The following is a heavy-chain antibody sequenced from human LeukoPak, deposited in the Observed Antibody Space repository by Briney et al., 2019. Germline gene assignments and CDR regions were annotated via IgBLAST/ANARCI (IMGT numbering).Heavy chain of an antibody. J-gene: IGHJ5*02. Sequence: SQTLSLTCTVSGGSISSGSYYWSWIRQPAGKGLEWIGRIYTSGSTNYNPSLKSRVTISVDTSKNQFSLKLSSVTAADTAVYYCARAIVVVPAAISAVRFDPWGQGTLVTVSS. V-gene: IGHV4-61*02. CDR3: ARAIVVVPAAISAVRFDP. CDR1: GGSISSGSYY. CDR2: IYTSGST. D-gene: IGHD2-2*02.